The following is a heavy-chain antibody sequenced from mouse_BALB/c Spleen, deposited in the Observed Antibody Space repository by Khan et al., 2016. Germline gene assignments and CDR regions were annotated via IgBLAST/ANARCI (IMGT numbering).Heavy chain of an antibody. CDR2: ISSGSNTI. Sequence: EVELVESGGGLVQPGGSRKLSCAASGCTFSSFGMHWVRQAPEKGLEWVAYISSGSNTIYYADTVKGRFTISRENSKNTLFLQMTSLRSEDTAMYHCARSYDSYAMDYWGQGISVTVSS. CDR3: ARSYDSYAMDY. V-gene: IGHV5-17*02. CDR1: GCTFSSFG. J-gene: IGHJ4*01. D-gene: IGHD2-12*01.